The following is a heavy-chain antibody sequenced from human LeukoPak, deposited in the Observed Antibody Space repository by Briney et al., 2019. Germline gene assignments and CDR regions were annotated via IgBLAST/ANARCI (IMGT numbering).Heavy chain of an antibody. CDR1: GGSFSSYA. J-gene: IGHJ4*02. D-gene: IGHD6-19*01. V-gene: IGHV1-69*10. CDR3: ARDVPTTQWSVGVGIAVAGTDY. CDR2: IITILGIA. Sequence: GASVKVSCKASGGSFSSYAISWVRQAPGQGLEWVGGIITILGIANKAQEFQGRVTITADRYTGTANLELHILKSEDAAVYYCARDVPTTQWSVGVGIAVAGTDYWGQGTLGPVPS.